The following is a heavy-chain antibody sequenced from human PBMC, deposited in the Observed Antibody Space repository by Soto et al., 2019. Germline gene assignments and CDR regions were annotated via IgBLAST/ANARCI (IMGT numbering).Heavy chain of an antibody. D-gene: IGHD1-1*01. J-gene: IGHJ6*02. Sequence: SETLSLTCTVSGGSISSSSYYWGWIRQPPGKGLEWIGSIYYSGSTYYNPSLKSRVTISVDTSKNQFSLKLSSVTAADTAVYYCARHVRTERGMDVWGQVPTVTFSS. CDR2: IYYSGST. CDR1: GGSISSSSYY. CDR3: ARHVRTERGMDV. V-gene: IGHV4-39*01.